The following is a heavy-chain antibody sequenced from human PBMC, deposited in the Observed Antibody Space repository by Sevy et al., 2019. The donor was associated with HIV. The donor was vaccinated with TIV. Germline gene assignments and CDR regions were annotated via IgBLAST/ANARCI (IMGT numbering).Heavy chain of an antibody. CDR3: ARDGSGNFDY. V-gene: IGHV3-53*01. CDR2: IHSGGST. CDR1: GYTVSSNY. D-gene: IGHD3-10*01. Sequence: GGSLRLSCAASGYTVSSNYMSWVRQAPGKGLEWVSVIHSGGSTYYADSVKGRFTISRDNSKNTLYLQMNSLRAEDTAVYYCARDGSGNFDYWRQGTLVTVSS. J-gene: IGHJ4*02.